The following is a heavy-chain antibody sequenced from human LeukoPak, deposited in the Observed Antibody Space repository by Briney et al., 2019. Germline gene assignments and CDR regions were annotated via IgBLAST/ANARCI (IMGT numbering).Heavy chain of an antibody. CDR2: INQDGTEK. CDR3: ARDGGTDWYDP. V-gene: IGHV3-7*01. Sequence: GGSLRLSCAASGFSISRNWMSWVRQAQGKGLEWVANINQDGTEKTYVDSVKGRFTISRDNAKNSMYLQMTSLRVEDTAVYYCARDGGTDWYDPWGQGTLVTVSS. J-gene: IGHJ5*02. CDR1: GFSISRNW. D-gene: IGHD3-16*01.